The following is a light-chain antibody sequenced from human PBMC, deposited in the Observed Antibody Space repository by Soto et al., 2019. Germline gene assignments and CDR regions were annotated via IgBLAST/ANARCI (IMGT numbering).Light chain of an antibody. J-gene: IGLJ2*01. CDR1: SSNIGSNT. Sequence: QSALTQPPSASRTPGQRVTISCSGSSSNIGSNTVNWYQQLPGTAPKLLIYSNNQRPSGVPDRFSGSKSGTSASLAISGLQSEDEADYYCAAWDDSLNGPVFGGGTKVTVL. CDR3: AAWDDSLNGPV. V-gene: IGLV1-44*01. CDR2: SNN.